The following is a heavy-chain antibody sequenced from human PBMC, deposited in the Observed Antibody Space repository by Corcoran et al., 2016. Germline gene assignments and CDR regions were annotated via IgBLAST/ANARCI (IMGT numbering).Heavy chain of an antibody. CDR3: ARDSFTSVPSDL. V-gene: IGHV3-7*01. D-gene: IGHD3-10*01. CDR1: GFTFSSYW. J-gene: IGHJ5*02. CDR2: IKQDGSEK. Sequence: EVQLVESGGGLVQPGGSLRLSCAASGFTFSSYWLSWVRQVPGKGLEWVANIKQDGSEKNYVESVKGRLAISRDNTQKSLYLQMNNLRVEDTAVYYCARDSFTSVPSDLWGQGTLVTVSS.